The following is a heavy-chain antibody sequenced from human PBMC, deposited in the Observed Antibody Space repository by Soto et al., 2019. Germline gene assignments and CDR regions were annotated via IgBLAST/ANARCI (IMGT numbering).Heavy chain of an antibody. J-gene: IGHJ4*02. D-gene: IGHD2-2*03. CDR2: INSDGSGT. CDR1: GFTFSSHW. Sequence: PGGSLRLSCAASGFTFSSHWMHWVRQAPGKGLVWVSRINSDGSGTSYANSVKGRFTISRDNAKNTLYLQMNSLRAGDTALYYCVDPYFFDYWGQGTLVTVSS. CDR3: VDPYFFDY. V-gene: IGHV3-74*01.